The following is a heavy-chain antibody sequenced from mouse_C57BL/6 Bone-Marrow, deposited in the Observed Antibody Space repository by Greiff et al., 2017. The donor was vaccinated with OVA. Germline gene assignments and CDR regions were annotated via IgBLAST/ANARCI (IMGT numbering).Heavy chain of an antibody. Sequence: VQLKHSGPELVKPGASVKISCKASGYSFTGYYMHWVKQSSEKSLEWIGEINPSTGGTSYNQKFKGKATLTVDKSSSTAYMQLKSLTSEDSAVYYCARDGNYYAMDYWGQGTSVTVSS. CDR2: INPSTGGT. V-gene: IGHV1-43*01. D-gene: IGHD2-1*01. CDR3: ARDGNYYAMDY. J-gene: IGHJ4*01. CDR1: GYSFTGYY.